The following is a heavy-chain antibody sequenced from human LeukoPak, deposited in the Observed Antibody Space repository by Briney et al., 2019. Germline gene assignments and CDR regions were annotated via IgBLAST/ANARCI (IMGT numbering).Heavy chain of an antibody. V-gene: IGHV3-64D*06. CDR3: VKGACSSTSCRANRSGSGWDY. J-gene: IGHJ4*02. D-gene: IGHD2-2*01. CDR2: ISSNGGST. Sequence: PGGSLRLSCSASGFTFSSYAMHWVRQAPGKGLEYVSAISSNGGSTYYADSVKGRFTISRDNSKNTLYLQMSSLRAKDTAVYYCVKGACSSTSCRANRSGSGWDYWGQGTLVTVSS. CDR1: GFTFSSYA.